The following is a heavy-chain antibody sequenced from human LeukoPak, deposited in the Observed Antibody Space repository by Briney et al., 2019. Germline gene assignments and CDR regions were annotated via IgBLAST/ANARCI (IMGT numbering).Heavy chain of an antibody. CDR2: VYTRGTS. J-gene: IGHJ6*03. CDR3: TSGNGGWSSPYYFYYMVV. CDR1: GGSVTNYY. D-gene: IGHD6-19*01. V-gene: IGHV4-4*07. Sequence: SETLSLTCSVPGGSVTNYYWSWIRQTAGQGLEWIGRVYTRGTSNYNPSLRSRVIISVDKSANQVSRRMTSVSAADTAVYYCTSGNGGWSSPYYFYYMVVWGKGTTVTVSS.